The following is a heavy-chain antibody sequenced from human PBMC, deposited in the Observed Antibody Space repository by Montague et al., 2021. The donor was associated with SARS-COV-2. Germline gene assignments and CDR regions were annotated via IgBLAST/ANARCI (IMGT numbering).Heavy chain of an antibody. Sequence: SETLSLTCAVSGYSISSSNWWGWIRQAPGRGLEWIGYIYHTGSTYYNPSLKSRVTMSVDKSNNLFSLGLSSVTAVDTAVYYCAKSADHNYFLDSWGQGTPVTVSS. CDR2: IYHTGST. CDR1: GYSISSSNW. CDR3: AKSADHNYFLDS. V-gene: IGHV4-28*01. D-gene: IGHD5-24*01. J-gene: IGHJ4*02.